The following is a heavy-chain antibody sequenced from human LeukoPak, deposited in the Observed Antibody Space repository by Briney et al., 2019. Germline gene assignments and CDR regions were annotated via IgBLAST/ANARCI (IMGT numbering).Heavy chain of an antibody. CDR3: ARCGDGLPCDFDY. Sequence: GWALRLSCAASEFTFSDYYMSWIRQAPGKGLAGVSYISSTASTRYYADSVKGRFTIPRDNAKNSPYLQMNSLRAEDTAVYYCARCGDGLPCDFDYWGQGTLVTVSS. CDR2: ISSTASTR. CDR1: EFTFSDYY. J-gene: IGHJ4*02. V-gene: IGHV3-11*04. D-gene: IGHD3-10*01.